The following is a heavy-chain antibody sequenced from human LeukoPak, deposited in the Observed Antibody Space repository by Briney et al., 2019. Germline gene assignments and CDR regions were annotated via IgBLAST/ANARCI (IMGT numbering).Heavy chain of an antibody. J-gene: IGHJ4*02. D-gene: IGHD1-26*01. CDR2: IWYDGSNK. Sequence: GRSLRLSCAASGFTFSSYGMHWVRQAPGKGLEWVAVIWYDGSNKYYADSVKGRFTISRGNSKNTLYLQMNSLRAEDTAVYYCARAAVIVGASYFDYWGQGTLVTVSS. V-gene: IGHV3-33*01. CDR3: ARAAVIVGASYFDY. CDR1: GFTFSSYG.